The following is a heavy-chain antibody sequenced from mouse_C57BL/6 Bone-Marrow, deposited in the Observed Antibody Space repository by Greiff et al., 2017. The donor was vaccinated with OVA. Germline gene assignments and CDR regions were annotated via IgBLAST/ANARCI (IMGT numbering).Heavy chain of an antibody. CDR2: ISDGGSYT. CDR3: AICPYDYGWYFDV. V-gene: IGHV5-4*03. J-gene: IGHJ1*03. D-gene: IGHD2-4*01. CDR1: GFTFSSYA. Sequence: EVKLQESGGGLVKPGGSLKLSCAASGFTFSSYAMSWVRQTPEKRLEWVATISDGGSYTYYPDNVKGRFTISRDNAKNNLYLQMSHLKSEDTAMYDCAICPYDYGWYFDVWGRGTTVTVSS.